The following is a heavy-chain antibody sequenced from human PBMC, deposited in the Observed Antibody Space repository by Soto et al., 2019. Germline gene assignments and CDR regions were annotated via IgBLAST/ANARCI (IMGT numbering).Heavy chain of an antibody. CDR1: GETLPRYG. D-gene: IGHD4-17*01. V-gene: IGHV1-8*01. CDR3: ARTPYGDNVDY. CDR2: MKPNSGKT. Sequence: ASVKVSRKGSGETLPRYGINWVRQATGERVEWMGWMKPNSGKTGYAQKFQGRVTMTRDTSITTAYMELSSLRPEDTAMYYCARTPYGDNVDYWGQGTLVTVSS. J-gene: IGHJ4*02.